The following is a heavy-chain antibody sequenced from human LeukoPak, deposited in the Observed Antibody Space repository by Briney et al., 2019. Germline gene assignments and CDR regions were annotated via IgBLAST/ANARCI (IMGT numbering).Heavy chain of an antibody. CDR3: AKETEFYDILTGYYAHYYMDV. CDR1: GLIFSNYG. V-gene: IGHV3-30*18. J-gene: IGHJ6*03. CDR2: ISYDGSNK. Sequence: KPGGSLRLSCEASGLIFSNYGMHWVRQAPGKGLEWVAVISYDGSNKYHADSVKGRFTISRDNSKNTLYLQMNSLRAEDTAVYYCAKETEFYDILTGYYAHYYMDVWGKGTTVTVSS. D-gene: IGHD3-9*01.